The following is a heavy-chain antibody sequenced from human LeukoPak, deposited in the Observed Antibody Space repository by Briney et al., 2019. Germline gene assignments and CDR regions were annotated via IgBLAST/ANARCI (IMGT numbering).Heavy chain of an antibody. CDR1: GYTFTGYY. Sequence: ASVKVSCKASGYTFTGYYMHWVRQAPGQGLEWMGWVNPNSGGTNYAQKFQGTVTMTRDTSISTAYMELSRLRSDDTAVYYCARVSIAAIHDAFDIWGQGTMVTVSS. CDR2: VNPNSGGT. J-gene: IGHJ3*02. D-gene: IGHD6-13*01. CDR3: ARVSIAAIHDAFDI. V-gene: IGHV1-2*02.